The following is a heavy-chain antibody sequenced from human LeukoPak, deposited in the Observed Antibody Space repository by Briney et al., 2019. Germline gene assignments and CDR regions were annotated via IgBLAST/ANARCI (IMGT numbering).Heavy chain of an antibody. CDR1: GLTFSSYA. V-gene: IGHV3-30*18. CDR3: AKDSGGDYYDSLEYFQN. CDR2: ISYDGINK. J-gene: IGHJ1*01. Sequence: GGSLRLSCAGSGLTFSSYAMSWVRQAPGKGLEWVALISYDGINKNYADSVKGRFTISRDNSKNTLYLQMNSLRAEDTAVYYCAKDSGGDYYDSLEYFQNWGQGTLVTVSS. D-gene: IGHD3-22*01.